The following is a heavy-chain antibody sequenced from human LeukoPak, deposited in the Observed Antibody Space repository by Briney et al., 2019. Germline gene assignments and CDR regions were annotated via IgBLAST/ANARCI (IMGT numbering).Heavy chain of an antibody. CDR2: ISYDGSNK. CDR3: ARDGSGDYGDFLDAFDI. D-gene: IGHD4-17*01. J-gene: IGHJ3*02. V-gene: IGHV3-30-3*01. CDR1: GFTFSSYA. Sequence: PGRSPRLSCAASGFTFSSYAMHWVRQAPGKGLEWVAVISYDGSNKYYADSVKGRFTISRDNSKNTLYLQMNSLRAEDTAVYYCARDGSGDYGDFLDAFDIWGQGTMVTVSS.